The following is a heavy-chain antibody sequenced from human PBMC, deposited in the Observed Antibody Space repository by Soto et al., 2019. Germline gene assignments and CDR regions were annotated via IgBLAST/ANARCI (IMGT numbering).Heavy chain of an antibody. V-gene: IGHV4-30-4*01. J-gene: IGHJ5*02. Sequence: SSTLSLTCSVSGASIASGSYYWSWVRQPPGKGLEWIGYIPSRGRPFYNPSLTSRGTISADSSKNQLSLQLTSVTAADTAVYYWFRDQYSGYDFDLWGQGNLVTVYS. CDR1: GASIASGSYY. CDR2: IPSRGRP. D-gene: IGHD5-12*01. CDR3: FRDQYSGYDFDL.